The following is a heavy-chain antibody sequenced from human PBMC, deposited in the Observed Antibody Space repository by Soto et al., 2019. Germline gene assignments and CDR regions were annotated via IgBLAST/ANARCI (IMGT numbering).Heavy chain of an antibody. J-gene: IGHJ4*02. CDR3: AKLPYEAGQQLAILIFDY. D-gene: IGHD6-13*01. Sequence: GGSLRLSCAGSGLTFSSYAMSWVRQAPGKGLEWVSAISGSGGRTYHADSVKGRFTISRDNSKNTLYLQMNSLRAEDTAVYYCAKLPYEAGQQLAILIFDYWGQGTLVTVSS. V-gene: IGHV3-23*01. CDR1: GLTFSSYA. CDR2: ISGSGGRT.